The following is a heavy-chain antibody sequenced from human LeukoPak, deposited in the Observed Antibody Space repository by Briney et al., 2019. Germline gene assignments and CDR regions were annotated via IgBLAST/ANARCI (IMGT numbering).Heavy chain of an antibody. D-gene: IGHD1-26*01. CDR1: GFTFSSYA. CDR3: ARVMWELRIYYYYGMGV. J-gene: IGHJ6*02. Sequence: GGSLRLSCAASGFTFSSYAMHWVRQAPGKGLEWVAVISYDGSNKYYADSVKGRFTISRDNSKNTLYLQMNSLRAEDTAVYYCARVMWELRIYYYYGMGVWGRGTTVTVSS. CDR2: ISYDGSNK. V-gene: IGHV3-30-3*01.